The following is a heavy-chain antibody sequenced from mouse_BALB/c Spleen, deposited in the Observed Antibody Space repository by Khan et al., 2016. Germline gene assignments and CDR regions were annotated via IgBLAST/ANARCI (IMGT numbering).Heavy chain of an antibody. J-gene: IGHJ4*01. CDR2: IYPGDGDT. CDR3: APMITDAMDY. Sequence: QVQLQQSGAELARPGASVKLSCKASGYTFTSYWMQWVKQRPGQGLEWIGAIYPGDGDTRYNQKFKGKATLTADKSSSKAYMLLSSLASEDSAVYYCAPMITDAMDYWGQGTSVTVAS. CDR1: GYTFTSYW. V-gene: IGHV1-87*01. D-gene: IGHD2-4*01.